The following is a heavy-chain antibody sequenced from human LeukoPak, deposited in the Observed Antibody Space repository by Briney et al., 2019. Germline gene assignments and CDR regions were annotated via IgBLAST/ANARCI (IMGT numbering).Heavy chain of an antibody. V-gene: IGHV4-34*01. CDR2: GDHSGGT. J-gene: IGHJ4*02. CDR1: GGSLNVNY. D-gene: IGHD2-2*01. CDR3: ARAHYDCSSTSCPFDY. Sequence: SETLSLTCAVYGGSLNVNYWSWIRQPPGKGLEWIGEGDHSGGTKYNPSLKSRVTISADSSKNQFSLKLSSVTAADTAVYYCARAHYDCSSTSCPFDYWGQGTLVTVSS.